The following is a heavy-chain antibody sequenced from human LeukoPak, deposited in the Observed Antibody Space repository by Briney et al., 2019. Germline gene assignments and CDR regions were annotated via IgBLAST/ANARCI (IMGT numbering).Heavy chain of an antibody. Sequence: GRSLRLSCAASGFTFSSYTMHWVRQAPGKGLEWVAVISYDGSNKYYADSVKGRFTISRDNSKNTLYLQMNSLRAEDTALYYCARDRGPYYYGSGSLRWGQGTLVTVSS. CDR2: ISYDGSNK. V-gene: IGHV3-30*04. CDR3: ARDRGPYYYGSGSLR. CDR1: GFTFSSYT. D-gene: IGHD3-10*01. J-gene: IGHJ4*02.